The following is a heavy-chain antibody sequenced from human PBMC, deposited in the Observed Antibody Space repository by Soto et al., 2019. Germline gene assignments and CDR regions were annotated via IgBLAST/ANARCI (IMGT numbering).Heavy chain of an antibody. V-gene: IGHV1-18*01. CDR3: ARDVWGTAPAGSYYIDY. CDR1: SYSFSNYG. D-gene: IGHD5-18*01. Sequence: QVQLMQSGAEVKKPGASVRVSCKTSSYSFSNYGVAWVRQAPGQGLEWMGWISGYNENTNSAQHLQDRITMTTDTFMSTAYIELRSLRSDDTAIYYCARDVWGTAPAGSYYIDYCGQGTVVTVSS. CDR2: ISGYNENT. J-gene: IGHJ4*02.